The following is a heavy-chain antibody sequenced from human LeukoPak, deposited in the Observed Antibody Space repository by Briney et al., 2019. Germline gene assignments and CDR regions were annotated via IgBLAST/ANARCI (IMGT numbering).Heavy chain of an antibody. Sequence: GASVKVSCKASGYTFTAYYMHWVRQAPGQGLEWMGWINPNSGGTNSSQKFQDRVTLTRDTSISTAYMELGSLRSDDTAIYYCASAYGSGSSYHPDYWGQGTLVTLSS. D-gene: IGHD3-10*01. V-gene: IGHV1-2*02. J-gene: IGHJ4*02. CDR1: GYTFTAYY. CDR3: ASAYGSGSSYHPDY. CDR2: INPNSGGT.